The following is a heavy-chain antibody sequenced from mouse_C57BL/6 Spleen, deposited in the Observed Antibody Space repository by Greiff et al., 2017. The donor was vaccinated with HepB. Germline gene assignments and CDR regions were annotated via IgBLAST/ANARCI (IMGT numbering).Heavy chain of an antibody. V-gene: IGHV1-69*01. D-gene: IGHD1-1*01. CDR3: ALYYYGSSY. J-gene: IGHJ2*01. CDR1: GYTFTSYW. CDR2: IDPSDSYT. Sequence: QVQLQQPGAELVMPGASVKLSCKASGYTFTSYWKHWVKQRPGQGLEWIGEIDPSDSYTNYNQKFKGKSTLTVDKSSSTAYMQLSSLTSEDSAVYYCALYYYGSSYWGQGTTLTVSS.